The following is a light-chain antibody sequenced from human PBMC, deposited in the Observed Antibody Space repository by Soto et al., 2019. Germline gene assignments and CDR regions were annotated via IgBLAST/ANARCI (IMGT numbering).Light chain of an antibody. CDR3: QQYNNWPWT. CDR1: QSVSSSY. V-gene: IGKV3-20*01. Sequence: LSPGERATLSCRASQSVSSSYLAWYQQKPGQAPRLLIYGASSRATGIPDRFSGSGSGTDFTLTISRLEPEDFAVYYCQQYNNWPWTFGQGTKVDIK. J-gene: IGKJ1*01. CDR2: GAS.